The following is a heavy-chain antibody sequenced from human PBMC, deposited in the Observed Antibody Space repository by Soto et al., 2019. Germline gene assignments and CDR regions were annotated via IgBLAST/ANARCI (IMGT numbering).Heavy chain of an antibody. V-gene: IGHV3-53*01. CDR3: HGYGY. Sequence: EVQVVESGGGLIQPGGSLRLSCEVSGFSVTANYMSWVRQAPGKGLEWGSVIYSGGSTYYVGSVKGRFSISRDISKNTLYLQMNSLRGEDTAVYYCHGYGYWGQGTLVTLSS. CDR2: IYSGGST. D-gene: IGHD5-12*01. J-gene: IGHJ4*02. CDR1: GFSVTANY.